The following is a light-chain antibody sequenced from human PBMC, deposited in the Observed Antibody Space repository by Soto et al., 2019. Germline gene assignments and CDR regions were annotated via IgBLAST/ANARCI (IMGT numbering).Light chain of an antibody. Sequence: QSALTQPASVSGSPGQSITISCTGTSSDVGSYNLVSWYQQHPGKAPKLMIYEGSKRPSGVSNRFSGSKSGNTASLTISGLQAEDEAHYYCCSYAGSSIYVVFGGGTKLTVL. V-gene: IGLV2-23*01. CDR3: CSYAGSSIYVV. CDR1: SSDVGSYNL. J-gene: IGLJ2*01. CDR2: EGS.